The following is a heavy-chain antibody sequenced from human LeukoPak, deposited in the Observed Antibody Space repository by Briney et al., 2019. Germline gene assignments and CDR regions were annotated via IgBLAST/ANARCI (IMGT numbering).Heavy chain of an antibody. Sequence: GGSLRLSCAASGFTSSSYAMSWVRQAPGKGLEWVSAISGSGGSTYYADSVKGRFTISRDNSKNTLYLQMNSLRAEDTAVYYCAKDDNYYDSSGYYRVWGQGTLVTVSS. CDR3: AKDDNYYDSSGYYRV. D-gene: IGHD3-22*01. J-gene: IGHJ4*02. V-gene: IGHV3-23*01. CDR1: GFTSSSYA. CDR2: ISGSGGST.